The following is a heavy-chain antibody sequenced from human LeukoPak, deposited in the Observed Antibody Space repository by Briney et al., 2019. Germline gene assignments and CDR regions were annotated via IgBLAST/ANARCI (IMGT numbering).Heavy chain of an antibody. V-gene: IGHV3-30*02. CDR2: IHYGGSNT. D-gene: IGHD2-8*01. J-gene: IGHJ6*04. CDR1: GFSFSDYG. Sequence: SGGSLRLSCVASGFSFSDYGMHWVRQTPGKGLECVAFIHYGGSNTYYADSVKGRITISRDDSKNTLYLEMNSLRPEDTAVYYCARALGCTNGVCYLDVWGKGTTVTVSS. CDR3: ARALGCTNGVCYLDV.